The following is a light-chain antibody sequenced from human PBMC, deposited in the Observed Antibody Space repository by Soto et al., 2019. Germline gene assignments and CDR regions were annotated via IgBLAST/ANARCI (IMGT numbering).Light chain of an antibody. J-gene: IGKJ2*01. V-gene: IGKV1-33*01. CDR3: QQYDNLPPYT. CDR2: DAS. CDR1: QDINNY. Sequence: DIQMTESPSSLSASVGDRVTITCQASQDINNYLNWLQQKPGEAPKVLIYDASTLETGVPSRFSGRGSGTEFTFTISSLQPEDIATYYCQQYDNLPPYTFGQGTKLDIK.